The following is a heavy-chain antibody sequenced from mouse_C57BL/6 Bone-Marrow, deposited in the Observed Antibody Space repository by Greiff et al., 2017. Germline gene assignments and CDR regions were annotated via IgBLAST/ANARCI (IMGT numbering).Heavy chain of an antibody. J-gene: IGHJ4*01. CDR2: ISYDGSN. CDR3: ASDDYLVYAMDY. CDR1: GYSITSGYY. Sequence: EVQLQQSGPGLVKPSQSLSLTCSVTGYSITSGYYWSWIRQFPGNKLGWMGYISYDGSNNYNPSLNNRISITRDTSKNQVVLKLNSVTTEDTATDYCASDDYLVYAMDYWGQGTSVTVSS. V-gene: IGHV3-6*01. D-gene: IGHD2-4*01.